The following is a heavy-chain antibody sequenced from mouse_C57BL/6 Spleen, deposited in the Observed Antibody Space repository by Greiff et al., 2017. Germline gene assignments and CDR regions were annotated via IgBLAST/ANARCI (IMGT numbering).Heavy chain of an antibody. J-gene: IGHJ4*01. CDR2: IYPSDSET. V-gene: IGHV1-61*01. CDR1: GYTFTSYW. CDR3: ARNYYGSSPYVYAIDY. D-gene: IGHD1-1*01. Sequence: QVQLQQPGAELVRPGSSVKLSCKASGYTFTSYWMDWVKQRPGQGLEWIGNIYPSDSETHYNQKFKDKATLTVNKSSSTAYMQLSSLTSEDSAVYYCARNYYGSSPYVYAIDYWGQGTSVTVSS.